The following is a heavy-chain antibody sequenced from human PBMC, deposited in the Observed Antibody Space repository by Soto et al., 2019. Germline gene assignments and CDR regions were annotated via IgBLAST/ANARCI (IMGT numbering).Heavy chain of an antibody. D-gene: IGHD3-3*01. CDR3: AAVLRFLEWSNPTGFFQH. CDR1: GGSISSYY. Sequence: SETLSLTCTVSGGSISSYYWSWIRQPPGKGLEWIGYIYYSGSTNYNPSLKSRVTISVDTSKNQFSLKLSSVTDADTAVYYCAAVLRFLEWSNPTGFFQHWGQGTLVTVSS. CDR2: IYYSGST. J-gene: IGHJ1*01. V-gene: IGHV4-59*01.